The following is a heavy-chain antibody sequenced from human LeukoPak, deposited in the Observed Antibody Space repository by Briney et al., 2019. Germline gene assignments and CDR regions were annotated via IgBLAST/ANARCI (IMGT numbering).Heavy chain of an antibody. D-gene: IGHD6-19*01. CDR3: ARVKQWLVRVGWFDP. V-gene: IGHV3-66*02. Sequence: GGSLRLSCAASGFTVSSNYMSWVCQAPGKGLERVSVIYSGGSTYYADSVKGRFTISRDNSKNTLYLQMNSLRAEDTAVYYCARVKQWLVRVGWFDPWGQGTLVTVSS. CDR2: IYSGGST. J-gene: IGHJ5*02. CDR1: GFTVSSNY.